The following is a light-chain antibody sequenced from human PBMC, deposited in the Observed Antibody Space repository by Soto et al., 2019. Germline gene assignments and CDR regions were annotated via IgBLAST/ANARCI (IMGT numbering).Light chain of an antibody. Sequence: SYELTQPLSVSVALGQTARITCGGNNIGSKNVHWYQQKPGQAPVLVIYRDSNRPSGIPERFSGSNSGNTATLTISRAQAGDEADYYCQVWDTLNVFGTGTKLTVL. J-gene: IGLJ1*01. CDR3: QVWDTLNV. CDR1: NIGSKN. CDR2: RDS. V-gene: IGLV3-9*01.